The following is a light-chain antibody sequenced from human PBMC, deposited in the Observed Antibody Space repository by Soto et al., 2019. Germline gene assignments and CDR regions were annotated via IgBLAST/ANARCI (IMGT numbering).Light chain of an antibody. CDR2: GTS. Sequence: AIQMTQSPSSLSVSVGDRVTITCRASQDIRNDLGWYQQKPWKAPKLLIYGTSNLQSGLPSRFSGSGSGTDFTLTISSLQPEDFAIYYCLQDYIYPYTFGQGTKLEIK. CDR3: LQDYIYPYT. V-gene: IGKV1-6*01. CDR1: QDIRND. J-gene: IGKJ2*01.